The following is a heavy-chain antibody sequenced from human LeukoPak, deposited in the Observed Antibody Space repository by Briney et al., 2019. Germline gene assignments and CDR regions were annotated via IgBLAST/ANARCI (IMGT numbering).Heavy chain of an antibody. CDR3: ARVRGGDGYFDF. D-gene: IGHD5-24*01. CDR1: GASISSSRSY. CDR2: ISFGGDT. J-gene: IGHJ4*02. Sequence: PSETLSLTCTVSGASISSSRSYGAWIRQPPGKGLEWIGSISFGGDTYYDPSLQSRVTISVDTSKNKFSLRLNSVTAADTAMYYCARVRGGDGYFDFWGQGTLVTVSA. V-gene: IGHV4-39*07.